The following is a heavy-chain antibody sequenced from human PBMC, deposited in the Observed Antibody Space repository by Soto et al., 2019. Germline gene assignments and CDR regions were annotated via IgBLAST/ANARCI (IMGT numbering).Heavy chain of an antibody. Sequence: SETLSLTCTVSGGSTSSYYWSWIRQHPGKGLEWIGYIHHTGTTYYNPSLKSRVTISVDASKNQFSLKLSSVTAADTDVYYCAREWGATLDNWGQGTLVNVSS. CDR1: GGSTSSYY. J-gene: IGHJ4*02. CDR3: AREWGATLDN. D-gene: IGHD3-16*01. CDR2: IHHTGTT. V-gene: IGHV4-59*01.